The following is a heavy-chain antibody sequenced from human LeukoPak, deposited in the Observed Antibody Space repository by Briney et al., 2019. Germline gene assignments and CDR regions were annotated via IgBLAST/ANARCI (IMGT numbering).Heavy chain of an antibody. J-gene: IGHJ6*02. V-gene: IGHV4-30-2*01. CDR1: GGSISSGGYY. CDR2: IYHSGST. D-gene: IGHD1-20*01. CDR3: ARNNWSIDYGIDV. Sequence: SQTLSLTCTVSGGSISSGGYYWSWIRQPPGKGLEWIGYIYHSGSTNYNPSLKSRVTISVDTSKSQVSLKLISVTAADTAVYYCARNNWSIDYGIDVWGQGTTVIVSS.